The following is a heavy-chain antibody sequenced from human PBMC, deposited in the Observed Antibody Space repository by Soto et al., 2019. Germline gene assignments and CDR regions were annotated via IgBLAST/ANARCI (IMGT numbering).Heavy chain of an antibody. CDR2: IYYSGST. Sequence: QVQLQESGPGLVKPSQTLSLTCTVSGGSISSGDYYWSWIRQPPGKGLEWIGYIYYSGSTYYNPSIKSRVTISVDTSKNQFSLKLSSVTAADTAVYYCAREQLYYDILTGYLDYWGQGTLVTVSS. V-gene: IGHV4-30-4*01. CDR1: GGSISSGDYY. D-gene: IGHD3-9*01. CDR3: AREQLYYDILTGYLDY. J-gene: IGHJ4*02.